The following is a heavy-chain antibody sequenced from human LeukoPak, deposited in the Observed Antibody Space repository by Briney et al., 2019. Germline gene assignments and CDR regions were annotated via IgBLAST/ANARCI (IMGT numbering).Heavy chain of an antibody. J-gene: IGHJ3*02. Sequence: ASVKVSCKASGYTFTGYYMHWVRQAPGKGLEWMGGFDPEDGETIYAQKFQGRVTMTEDTSTDTAYMELSSLRSEDTAVYYCATGIQLGDAFDIWGQGTMVTVSS. CDR1: GYTFTGYY. CDR2: FDPEDGET. CDR3: ATGIQLGDAFDI. V-gene: IGHV1-24*01. D-gene: IGHD5-18*01.